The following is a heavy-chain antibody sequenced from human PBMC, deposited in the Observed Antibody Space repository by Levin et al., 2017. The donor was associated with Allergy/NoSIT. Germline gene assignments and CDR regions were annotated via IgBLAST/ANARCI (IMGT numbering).Heavy chain of an antibody. Sequence: GESLKISCAASGFTFSSYNMHWVRQPPGKGLEWLSYISIGSSNTLYADSVKGRFTISRDNAKNSLYLQMNSLRAEDTAVYYCAREDYYESTTGHFDYWGQGTLVTVSS. CDR3: AREDYYESTTGHFDY. CDR1: GFTFSSYN. CDR2: ISIGSSNT. J-gene: IGHJ4*02. V-gene: IGHV3-48*01. D-gene: IGHD3-22*01.